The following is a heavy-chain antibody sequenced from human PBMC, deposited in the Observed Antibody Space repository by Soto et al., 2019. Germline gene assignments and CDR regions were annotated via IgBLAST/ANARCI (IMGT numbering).Heavy chain of an antibody. CDR1: GGSISSGGYY. D-gene: IGHD2-15*01. V-gene: IGHV4-39*01. CDR2: IYYSGST. CDR3: ASPGVVVAAWALGDYYGMDV. J-gene: IGHJ6*02. Sequence: SETLSLTCTVSGGSISSGGYYWSWIRQHPGKGLEWIGYIYYSGSTYYNPSLKSRVTISVDTSKNQFSLKLSSVTAADTAVYYCASPGVVVAAWALGDYYGMDVWGQGTTVTVSS.